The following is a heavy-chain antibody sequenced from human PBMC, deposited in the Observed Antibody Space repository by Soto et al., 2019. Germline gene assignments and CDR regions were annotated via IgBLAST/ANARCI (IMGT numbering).Heavy chain of an antibody. D-gene: IGHD3-10*01. CDR2: IIPILGTA. V-gene: IGHV1-69*13. CDR1: GGSFSSFS. J-gene: IGHJ4*02. CDR3: ARSPTKYGSARYYIQDFDY. Sequence: ASVKVSCKVSGGSFSSFSIDWVRQAPGQRFEWMGGIIPILGTANFTQKFQDRVTFTADESTSTAYMELRSLRSDDTAVYYCARSPTKYGSARYYIQDFDYWGQGTLVTVSS.